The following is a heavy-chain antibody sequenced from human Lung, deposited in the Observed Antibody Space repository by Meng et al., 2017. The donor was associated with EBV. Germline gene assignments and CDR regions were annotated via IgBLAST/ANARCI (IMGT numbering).Heavy chain of an antibody. CDR1: GGSISSSSSC. J-gene: IGHJ5*02. CDR3: ARHSYHSCFAP. Sequence: RRLQESGPGRVKPPETLSLTCTVSGGSISSSSSCWGCVRQPPGKGLEWIGSTYYSGSSYYNSILKSRVTISADTSKNQFSLKLSSVTAPDTAVYYCARHSYHSCFAPWGQGTLVTVSS. V-gene: IGHV4-39*01. D-gene: IGHD2-2*01. CDR2: TYYSGSS.